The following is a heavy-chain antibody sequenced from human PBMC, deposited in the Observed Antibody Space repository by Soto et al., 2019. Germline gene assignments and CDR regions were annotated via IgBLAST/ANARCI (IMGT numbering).Heavy chain of an antibody. Sequence: QVQLVESGGGVVQPGRSLRLSCAASRFSFTTYDMHWVRQAPGKGLEWVAVISNDGINKYYADSVKGRFIISRDNSKNTLYLQMNSLRTEDTAVYYCEESFAGRGYWGQGTLVTVSS. CDR1: RFSFTTYD. V-gene: IGHV3-30*03. J-gene: IGHJ4*02. D-gene: IGHD3-10*01. CDR2: ISNDGINK. CDR3: EESFAGRGY.